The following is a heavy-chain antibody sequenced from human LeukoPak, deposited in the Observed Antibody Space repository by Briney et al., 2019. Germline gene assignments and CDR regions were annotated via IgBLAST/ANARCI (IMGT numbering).Heavy chain of an antibody. CDR3: ARSITMVRGVGYFDY. CDR2: INPSGGST. Sequence: ASVKVSFKASGYAFTSYYMHWVRQAPGQGLEWMGIINPSGGSTSYAQKFQGRVTMTRDTSTSTVYMELSSLRSEDTAVYYCARSITMVRGVGYFDYWGQGTLVTVSS. J-gene: IGHJ4*02. CDR1: GYAFTSYY. V-gene: IGHV1-46*01. D-gene: IGHD3-10*01.